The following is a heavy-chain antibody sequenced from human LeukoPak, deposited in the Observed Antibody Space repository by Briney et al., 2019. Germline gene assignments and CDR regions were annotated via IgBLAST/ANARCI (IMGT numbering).Heavy chain of an antibody. J-gene: IGHJ4*02. D-gene: IGHD3-10*01. CDR3: ASPLWFGELLQDY. V-gene: IGHV4-59*08. CDR2: IYYSGST. CDR1: GGSIGSYY. Sequence: SETLSLSCTVSGGSIGSYYWSWIRQPPGKGLEWIGYIYYSGSTNYNPSLKSRVTISVDTSKNQFSLKLSSVTAADTAVYYCASPLWFGELLQDYWGQGTLVTVSS.